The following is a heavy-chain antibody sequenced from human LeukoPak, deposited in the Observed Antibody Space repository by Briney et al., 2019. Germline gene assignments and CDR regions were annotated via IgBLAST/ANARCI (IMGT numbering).Heavy chain of an antibody. CDR1: GYTFTDYY. J-gene: IGHJ4*02. CDR3: ARGDRITISARGYYFDY. V-gene: IGHV1-2*02. CDR2: INPNSGGT. Sequence: GASVKVSCKASGYTFTDYYLHWVRQAPGQGLEWMGRINPNSGGTNYAQKFQGRVTMSRDTSISTAYIELSRLRSDDTAAYYCARGDRITISARGYYFDYWGQGTLVTVSS. D-gene: IGHD3-3*01.